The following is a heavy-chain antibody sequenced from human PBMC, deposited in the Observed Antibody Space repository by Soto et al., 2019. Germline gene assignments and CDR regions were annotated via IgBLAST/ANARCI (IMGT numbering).Heavy chain of an antibody. V-gene: IGHV3-33*01. CDR1: GFTFSSYG. CDR2: IWYEGSNK. Sequence: GGSLRLSCAASGFTFSSYGMHWVRQAPGKGLEWVALIWYEGSNKYYAGSVKGRFTISRDNSKNTLYLQMSSLRSEDTAVYYCARDRITGIKGYYYGMGVWGQGTTVTVSS. CDR3: ARDRITGIKGYYYGMGV. J-gene: IGHJ6*02. D-gene: IGHD1-20*01.